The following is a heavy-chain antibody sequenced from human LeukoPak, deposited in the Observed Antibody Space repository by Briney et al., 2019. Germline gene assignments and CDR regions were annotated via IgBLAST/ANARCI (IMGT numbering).Heavy chain of an antibody. D-gene: IGHD3-3*01. CDR1: GYTFTSYV. J-gene: IGHJ6*03. V-gene: IGHV1-18*01. CDR2: ISAYNGNT. Sequence: ASVKVSCKASGYTFTSYVITWVRQAPGQGLEWMGWISAYNGNTNYAQKLQGRVTMTTDTSTSTAYMELRSLRSDDTAVYYCARDVSKGITIFGVVISPTDYYYYMDVWGKGTTVTISS. CDR3: ARDVSKGITIFGVVISPTDYYYYMDV.